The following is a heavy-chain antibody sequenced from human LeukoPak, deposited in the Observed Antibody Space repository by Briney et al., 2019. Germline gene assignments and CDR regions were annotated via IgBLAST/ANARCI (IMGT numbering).Heavy chain of an antibody. J-gene: IGHJ4*02. CDR3: ARRPHNWGFDY. D-gene: IGHD7-27*01. V-gene: IGHV4-59*08. Sequence: PSETLSLTCTVSGGSISSYYWSWIRQPPGKGLEWIGYIYYSGSTNYNPSLKSRVTISVDPSKNQFSLRLNSVTAADTAVFYCARRPHNWGFDYWGQGILVTVSS. CDR1: GGSISSYY. CDR2: IYYSGST.